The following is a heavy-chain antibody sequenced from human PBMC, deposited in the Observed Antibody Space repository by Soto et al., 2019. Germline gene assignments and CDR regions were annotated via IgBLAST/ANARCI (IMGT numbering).Heavy chain of an antibody. CDR2: ISGSGGST. D-gene: IGHD3-9*01. CDR1: GFTFNNYW. Sequence: HPGGSLRLSCAASGFTFNNYWMHWVRQAPGKGLEWVSAISGSGGSTYYADSVKGRFTISRDNSKNTLYLQMNSLRAEDTAVYYCAKAVNVLRYFDWRGNAFDIWGQGTMVTVSS. V-gene: IGHV3-23*01. J-gene: IGHJ3*02. CDR3: AKAVNVLRYFDWRGNAFDI.